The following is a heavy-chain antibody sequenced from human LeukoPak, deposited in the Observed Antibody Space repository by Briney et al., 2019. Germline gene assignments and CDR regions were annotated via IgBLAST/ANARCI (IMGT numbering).Heavy chain of an antibody. CDR2: IYYSGST. V-gene: IGHV4-39*01. CDR3: ARHLFWSGNIDY. J-gene: IGHJ4*02. D-gene: IGHD3-3*01. Sequence: SETLSLTCTVSGGSISSSSYYWGWIRQPPGKGLEWIGSIYYSGSTHYNPSLKSRVTISVDTSKNQFSLKLSSVTAADTAVYYCARHLFWSGNIDYWGQGTLVTVSS. CDR1: GGSISSSSYY.